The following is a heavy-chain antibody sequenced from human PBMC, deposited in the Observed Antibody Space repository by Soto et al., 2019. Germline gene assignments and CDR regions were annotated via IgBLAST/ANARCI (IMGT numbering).Heavy chain of an antibody. Sequence: SETLSLTCSVSGVSIRSYFCSWIRQAPGGGLEWIGYTYHRGSTNYSPSLKSRVAISLDTSENQFSLKVNSVTAADTAVYYCARIGGYHGPLDYWGQGTPVTVSS. CDR2: TYHRGST. D-gene: IGHD6-25*01. J-gene: IGHJ4*02. CDR3: ARIGGYHGPLDY. CDR1: GVSIRSYF. V-gene: IGHV4-59*01.